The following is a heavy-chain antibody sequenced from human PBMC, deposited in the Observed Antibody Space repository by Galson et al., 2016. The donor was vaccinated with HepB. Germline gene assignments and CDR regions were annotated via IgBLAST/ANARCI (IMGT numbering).Heavy chain of an antibody. Sequence: TLSLTCAVSGDSISSSAYSWNWIRQPPGKGLEWIGYIFHSGSTYSNPSLKSRVTISVDTSTNQFSLKLNSVTAADTAVYYCARGVLFYDALSGYYKWGGGFDFWGLGTLVTVSS. CDR1: GDSISSSAYS. D-gene: IGHD3-9*01. CDR3: ARGVLFYDALSGYYKWGGGFDF. CDR2: IFHSGST. V-gene: IGHV4-30-2*01. J-gene: IGHJ4*02.